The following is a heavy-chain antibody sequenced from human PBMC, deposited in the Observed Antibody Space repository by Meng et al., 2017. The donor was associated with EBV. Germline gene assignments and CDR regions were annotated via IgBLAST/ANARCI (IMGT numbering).Heavy chain of an antibody. V-gene: IGHV1-69*06. CDR2: IIPIFGTA. CDR3: ARVEIAAAGRLDY. D-gene: IGHD6-13*01. J-gene: IGHJ4*02. CDR1: GGTFSSYA. Sequence: GQLGQSGGGVKKPGSSGNVSCKASGGTFSSYAISWVRQAPGQGLEWMGGIIPIFGTANYAQKFQGRVTITADKSTSTAYMELSSLRSEDTAVYYCARVEIAAAGRLDYWGQGTLVTVSS.